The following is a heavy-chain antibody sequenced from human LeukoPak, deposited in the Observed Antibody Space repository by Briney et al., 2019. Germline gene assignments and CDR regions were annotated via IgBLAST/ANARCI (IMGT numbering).Heavy chain of an antibody. D-gene: IGHD3-22*01. CDR1: GYTFTSYG. CDR2: ISAYNGNT. J-gene: IGHJ5*02. V-gene: IGHV1-18*01. Sequence: GASVNVSCKASGYTFTSYGISWVRQAPGQGLEWMGWISAYNGNTNYAQKLQGRVTMTTDTSTSTAYMELRSLRSDDTAVYYCARDLIDDNSGYLENWFDPWGQGTLVTVSS. CDR3: ARDLIDDNSGYLENWFDP.